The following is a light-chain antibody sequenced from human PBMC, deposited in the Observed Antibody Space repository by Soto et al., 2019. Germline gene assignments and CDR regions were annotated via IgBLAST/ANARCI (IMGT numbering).Light chain of an antibody. CDR1: HSVSSTF. Sequence: VFTQAPGTLSLSPGETATLTCSAIHSVSSTFLAWYQQKPGQAPTLLIYDASTRATGVPDRFSGSGSGTDFTLTISRLEPEDFAVYYCQQYGGSPVTFGQGTRLEIK. CDR2: DAS. V-gene: IGKV3-20*01. J-gene: IGKJ5*01. CDR3: QQYGGSPVT.